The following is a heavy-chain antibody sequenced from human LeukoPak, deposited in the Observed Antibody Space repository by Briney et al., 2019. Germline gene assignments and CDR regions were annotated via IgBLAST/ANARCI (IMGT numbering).Heavy chain of an antibody. CDR2: ISGSGGST. J-gene: IGHJ6*03. CDR1: GFTFGDYG. Sequence: GGSLRLSCAASGFTFGDYGMHWVRQAPGKGLEWVSGISGSGGSTYYADSVKGRFTISRDNSKNTLYLQMNSLRAEDTAVYYCAKDGHCCSSTSCFDPSLDYYYYMDVWGKGTTVTVSS. CDR3: AKDGHCCSSTSCFDPSLDYYYYMDV. V-gene: IGHV3-23*01. D-gene: IGHD2-2*01.